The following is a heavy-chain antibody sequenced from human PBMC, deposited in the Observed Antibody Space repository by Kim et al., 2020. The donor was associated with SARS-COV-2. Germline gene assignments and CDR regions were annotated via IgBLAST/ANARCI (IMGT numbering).Heavy chain of an antibody. V-gene: IGHV3-23*01. CDR3: EKTGYDSSGYYPPFDY. D-gene: IGHD3-22*01. CDR2: ISGSGGST. J-gene: IGHJ4*02. Sequence: GGSLRLSCAASGFTFSSYAMSWVRQAPGKGLEWVSAISGSGGSTYYADSVKGRFTISRDNSKNTLYLQMNSLRAEDTAVYYCEKTGYDSSGYYPPFDYWGQGTLVTVSS. CDR1: GFTFSSYA.